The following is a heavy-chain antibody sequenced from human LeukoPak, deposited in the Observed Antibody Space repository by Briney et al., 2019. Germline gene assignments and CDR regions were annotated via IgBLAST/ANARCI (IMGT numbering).Heavy chain of an antibody. J-gene: IGHJ4*02. D-gene: IGHD6-13*01. CDR2: IRCDRSNK. CDR1: GFTFNDYV. CDR3: ARRGRGAAAGIFDY. Sequence: PGGSLRLSCAASGFTFNDYVMHWVRQAPGKGLEWVSGIRCDRSNKYYADSVKGRFTISRDNSKNTLYLQMNSLRAEDTAVYYCARRGRGAAAGIFDYWGQGTLVTVSS. V-gene: IGHV3-33*08.